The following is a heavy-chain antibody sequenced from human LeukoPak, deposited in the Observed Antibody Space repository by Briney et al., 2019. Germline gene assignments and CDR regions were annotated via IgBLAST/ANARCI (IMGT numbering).Heavy chain of an antibody. V-gene: IGHV1-69*13. J-gene: IGHJ5*02. CDR2: IIPIFGTA. Sequence: SVKVSCKDSGGTFSSYAISWVRQAPGQGLEWMGAIIPIFGTANYAQKFQGRVTITADESTSTAYMELSSLRSEDTAVYYCARDLLHSYYYDSSGYPNWFDPWGQGTLVTVSS. CDR1: GGTFSSYA. D-gene: IGHD3-22*01. CDR3: ARDLLHSYYYDSSGYPNWFDP.